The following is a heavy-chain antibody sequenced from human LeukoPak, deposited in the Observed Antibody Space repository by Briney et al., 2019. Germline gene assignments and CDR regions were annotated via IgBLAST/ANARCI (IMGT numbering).Heavy chain of an antibody. Sequence: LAGGPLRLSCPASGFSLSTYWVPWVRQAQDTGLDWVANINPGGTETYYVEPVKGRFTISRDNAKNLVYLQMNSLRAEDSAVYHCGRFGYVAGVDLWGQGTLVTVSS. J-gene: IGHJ4*02. V-gene: IGHV3-7*01. CDR2: INPGGTET. CDR1: GFSLSTYW. CDR3: GRFGYVAGVDL. D-gene: IGHD6-19*01.